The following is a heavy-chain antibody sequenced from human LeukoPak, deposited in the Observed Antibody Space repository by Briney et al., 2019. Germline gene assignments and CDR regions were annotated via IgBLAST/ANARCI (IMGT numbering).Heavy chain of an antibody. Sequence: PSETLSLTCAVYGGSFSGYYWSWIRQPPGKGLEWIGEINHSGSSNYNPSLKSRVTISVDTSKNQFSLKLSSVTAADTAVYYCARDSGGSSWFDFDYWGQGTLVTVSS. CDR3: ARDSGGSSWFDFDY. CDR2: INHSGSS. D-gene: IGHD6-13*01. CDR1: GGSFSGYY. J-gene: IGHJ4*02. V-gene: IGHV4-34*01.